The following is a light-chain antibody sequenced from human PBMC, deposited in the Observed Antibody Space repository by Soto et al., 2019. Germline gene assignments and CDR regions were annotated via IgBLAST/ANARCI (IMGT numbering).Light chain of an antibody. CDR3: MQALQTPLT. V-gene: IGKV2-28*01. CDR2: LGS. Sequence: DIVMTQSPLSLPVTPGEPASISCRSSQSLLHTNGYNYLDWYLQKPGQSPQLLIYLGSNRASGVPDRFSGRGSGTDCTLKISRVEAGDVGVYYCMQALQTPLTFGQGTKVEIK. CDR1: QSLLHTNGYNY. J-gene: IGKJ1*01.